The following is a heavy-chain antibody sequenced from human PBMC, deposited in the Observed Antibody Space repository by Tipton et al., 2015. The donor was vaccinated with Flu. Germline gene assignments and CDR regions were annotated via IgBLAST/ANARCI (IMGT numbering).Heavy chain of an antibody. Sequence: TLSLTCTVSDDSLSSYYWSWIRQPPGKGLEWIGQVYYSGTTNYNPSLKSRVTISLDKSTNQFSLTLTSVTAADTAVYFCATSYGGNTFFDDWGQGTLVSVSS. CDR2: VYYSGTT. V-gene: IGHV4-59*08. J-gene: IGHJ4*02. CDR3: ATSYGGNTFFDD. D-gene: IGHD4-23*01. CDR1: DDSLSSYY.